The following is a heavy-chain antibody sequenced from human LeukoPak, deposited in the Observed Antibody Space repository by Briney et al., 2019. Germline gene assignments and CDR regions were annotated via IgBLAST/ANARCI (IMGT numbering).Heavy chain of an antibody. CDR1: GYTLTELS. V-gene: IGHV1-24*01. J-gene: IGHJ6*02. CDR2: FDPEDGET. Sequence: ASVKVSCKVSGYTLTELSMHWVRQAPGKGLEWMGGFDPEDGETIYAQKFQGRVTMTEDTSTDTAYMELGSLRSEDTAVYYCATHPVITPYYYYGMDVWGQGTTVTVSS. D-gene: IGHD3-22*01. CDR3: ATHPVITPYYYYGMDV.